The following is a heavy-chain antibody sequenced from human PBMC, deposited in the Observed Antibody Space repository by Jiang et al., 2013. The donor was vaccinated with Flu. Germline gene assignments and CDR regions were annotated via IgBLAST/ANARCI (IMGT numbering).Heavy chain of an antibody. V-gene: IGHV1-2*04. Sequence: SGAEVKKPGASVKVSCKASGYTFTGYYMHWVRQAPGQGLEWMGWINPNSGGTNYAQKFQGWVTMTRDTSISTAYMELSRLRSDDTAVYYCARDRTPSSGYSYGPSTNYGMDVWGQGTTVTVSS. CDR3: ARDRTPSSGYSYGPSTNYGMDV. D-gene: IGHD5-18*01. CDR1: GYTFTGYY. CDR2: INPNSGGT. J-gene: IGHJ6*02.